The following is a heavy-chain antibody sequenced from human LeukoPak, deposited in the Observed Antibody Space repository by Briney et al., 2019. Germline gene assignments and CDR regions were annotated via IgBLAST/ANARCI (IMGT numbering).Heavy chain of an antibody. D-gene: IGHD6-13*01. CDR2: IYYSGST. V-gene: IGHV4-30-4*08. Sequence: SQTLSLTCTVPGGSISSGDYYWSWIRPPPGKGLEWTGYIYYSGSTYYNPSLNSRVTISVDTSKNQFSLKLSSVTAADTAVYYCARGRSGVAAAGINGWFDPWGQGTLVTVSS. CDR1: GGSISSGDYY. CDR3: ARGRSGVAAAGINGWFDP. J-gene: IGHJ5*02.